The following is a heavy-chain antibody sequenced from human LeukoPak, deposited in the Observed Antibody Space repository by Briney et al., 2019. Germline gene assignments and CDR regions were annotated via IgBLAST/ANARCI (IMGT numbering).Heavy chain of an antibody. V-gene: IGHV3-48*01. J-gene: IGHJ4*02. CDR3: AKDGLPQHVRYFDWLLRDSYYFDY. D-gene: IGHD3-9*01. CDR2: INSGSLTI. Sequence: GGSLRLSCAASGFTFSSYSMNWVRQAPGKGLEWVSYINSGSLTIYYADSVKGRFTISRDNAKNSLYLQMNSLRAEDTAVYYCAKDGLPQHVRYFDWLLRDSYYFDYWGQGTLVTVSS. CDR1: GFTFSSYS.